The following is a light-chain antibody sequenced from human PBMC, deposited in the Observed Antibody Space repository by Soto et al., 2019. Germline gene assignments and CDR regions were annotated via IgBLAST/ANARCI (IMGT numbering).Light chain of an antibody. CDR3: QQYGSSPYT. Sequence: ETVLTQSPGTLSLSPGERATLSCRASQSVSSNFLAWYQQKPGQAPRLLVYGASSRATGIPDRFSGSGSGTDFTLTISRLEPEEFAVYYCQQYGSSPYTFGQGTKLEIK. J-gene: IGKJ2*01. CDR2: GAS. CDR1: QSVSSNF. V-gene: IGKV3-20*01.